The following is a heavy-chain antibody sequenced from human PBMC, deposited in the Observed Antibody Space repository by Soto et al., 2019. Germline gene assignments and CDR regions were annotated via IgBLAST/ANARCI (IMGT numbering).Heavy chain of an antibody. V-gene: IGHV1-18*04. Sequence: QLQLVQSGGEVKKPGASVRVSCEAYGYPFSKYGISWIRQAPGQGLEWMGWIKPDNGNTDYAQKFQGRVTMTTDTSSNTAYMELRSLISDDTAVYYCATSYDSGFDPWGQGTLVSVSS. CDR1: GYPFSKYG. D-gene: IGHD5-12*01. CDR3: ATSYDSGFDP. J-gene: IGHJ5*02. CDR2: IKPDNGNT.